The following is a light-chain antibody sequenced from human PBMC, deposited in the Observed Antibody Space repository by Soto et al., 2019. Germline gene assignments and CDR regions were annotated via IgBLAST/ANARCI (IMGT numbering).Light chain of an antibody. V-gene: IGKV3-15*01. CDR1: QSVHSN. Sequence: EIVFTQSPGALSLPPGERATLSCRASQSVHSNLAWYQQKPGQAPRLLIYGASARATGIPARFAGSGSGTEFTLTINSLQSEDFAVYFCQQYYHWPITFGQGTRLEIK. J-gene: IGKJ5*01. CDR3: QQYYHWPIT. CDR2: GAS.